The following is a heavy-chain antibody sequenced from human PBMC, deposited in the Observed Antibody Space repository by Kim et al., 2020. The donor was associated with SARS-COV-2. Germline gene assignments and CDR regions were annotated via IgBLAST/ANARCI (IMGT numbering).Heavy chain of an antibody. CDR1: GFTFSSYG. Sequence: GGSLRLSCAASGFTFSSYGMHWVRQAPGKGLEWVAVIWYDGSNKYYADSVKGRFTISRDNSKNSLYLQMNSLRAEDTAVYYCARELYYYDSSGSWAGRYFDYWGQGTLVTVSS. V-gene: IGHV3-33*01. J-gene: IGHJ4*02. CDR3: ARELYYYDSSGSWAGRYFDY. D-gene: IGHD3-22*01. CDR2: IWYDGSNK.